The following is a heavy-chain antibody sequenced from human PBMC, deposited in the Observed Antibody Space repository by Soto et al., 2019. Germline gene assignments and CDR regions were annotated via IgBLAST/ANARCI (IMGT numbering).Heavy chain of an antibody. CDR3: ASWTTVTTGYFDY. D-gene: IGHD4-17*01. CDR2: IYYSGST. V-gene: IGHV4-30-4*01. J-gene: IGHJ4*02. CDR1: GGSISSGDYY. Sequence: TSATLSLTCTVSGGSISSGDYYWSWIRQPPGKGLEWIGYIYYSGSTYYNPSLKSRVTISVDTSKNQFSLKLSSVTAADTAVYYCASWTTVTTGYFDYWGQGTLVTVSS.